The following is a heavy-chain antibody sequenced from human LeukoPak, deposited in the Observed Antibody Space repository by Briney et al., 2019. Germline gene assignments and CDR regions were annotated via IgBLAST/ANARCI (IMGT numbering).Heavy chain of an antibody. D-gene: IGHD1-7*01. CDR2: IWYDGSNK. V-gene: IGHV3-33*01. Sequence: PGGSLRLSCAASGFTFSSYGMHWVRQAPGKGLEWVAVIWYDGSNKYYADSVKGRFTISRDNSKNTLYLQMNSLRAEDTAVYYCARDGNWNYGSAGLDYWGQGTLVTVSS. J-gene: IGHJ4*02. CDR1: GFTFSSYG. CDR3: ARDGNWNYGSAGLDY.